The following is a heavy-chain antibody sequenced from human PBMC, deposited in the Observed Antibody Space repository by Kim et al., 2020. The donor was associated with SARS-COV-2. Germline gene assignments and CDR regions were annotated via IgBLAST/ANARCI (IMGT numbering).Heavy chain of an antibody. D-gene: IGHD6-13*01. J-gene: IGHJ4*02. V-gene: IGHV3-21*01. Sequence: ADSVKGRFTISRDTAKNSLYLQRNSLRAEDTAVYYCAREYSSSWSYYFDYWGQGTLVTVSS. CDR3: AREYSSSWSYYFDY.